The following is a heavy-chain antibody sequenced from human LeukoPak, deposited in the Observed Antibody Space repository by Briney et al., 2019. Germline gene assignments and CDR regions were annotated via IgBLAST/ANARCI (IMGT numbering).Heavy chain of an antibody. CDR1: GGSISYYY. Sequence: SETLSLTCTVSGGSISYYYWSWIRQPPGKGLEWIGYIYYSGSTNYNPSLKSRVTISVDTSKNQFSLKLNSVTAADTAVYYCARITYGDNHFDIWGQGTMVTVSS. CDR2: IYYSGST. V-gene: IGHV4-59*01. J-gene: IGHJ3*02. D-gene: IGHD4-23*01. CDR3: ARITYGDNHFDI.